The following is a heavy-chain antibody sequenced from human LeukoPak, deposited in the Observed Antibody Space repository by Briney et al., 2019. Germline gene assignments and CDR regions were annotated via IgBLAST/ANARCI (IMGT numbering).Heavy chain of an antibody. CDR2: ISGSGGNT. CDR1: GFTFSSYA. Sequence: GGSLRLSCAASGFTFSSYAMRWVRQAPGKGLEWVSSISGSGGNTYYAHSVKGRFTISRDNSKNTLYLQMNSLRAEDTAVYYCAWSVGAYYYYGRDVWGQGTTVTVSS. CDR3: AWSVGAYYYYGRDV. J-gene: IGHJ6*02. D-gene: IGHD1-26*01. V-gene: IGHV3-23*01.